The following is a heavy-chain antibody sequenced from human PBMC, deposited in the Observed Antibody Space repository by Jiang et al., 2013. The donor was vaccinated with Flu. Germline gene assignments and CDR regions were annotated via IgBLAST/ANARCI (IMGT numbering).Heavy chain of an antibody. D-gene: IGHD5-12*01. CDR3: ARSKGWLRAYWYFDL. J-gene: IGHJ2*01. Sequence: LLKPSETLSLTCAVYGGSFSGYYWSWIRQPPGKGLEWIGEINHSGSTNYNPSLKSRVTISVDTSKNQFSLKLSSVTAADTAVYYCARSKGWLRAYWYFDLWGRGTLVTVSS. CDR1: GGSFSGYY. V-gene: IGHV4-34*01. CDR2: INHSGST.